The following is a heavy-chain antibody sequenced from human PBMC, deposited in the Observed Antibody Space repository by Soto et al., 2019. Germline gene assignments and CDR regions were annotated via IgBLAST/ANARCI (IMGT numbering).Heavy chain of an antibody. J-gene: IGHJ4*02. D-gene: IGHD2-2*01. Sequence: PGGSLRLSCAASGFTFSSYGMHWVRQAPGKGLEWVAVIWYDGSNKYYADSVKGRFTISRDNSKNTLYLQMNSLRAEDTAVYYGARTASAAPYYFDYWGQGTLVTVSS. V-gene: IGHV3-33*01. CDR1: GFTFSSYG. CDR3: ARTASAAPYYFDY. CDR2: IWYDGSNK.